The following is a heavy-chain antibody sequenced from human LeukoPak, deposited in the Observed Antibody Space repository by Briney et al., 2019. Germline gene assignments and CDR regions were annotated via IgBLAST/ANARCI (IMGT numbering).Heavy chain of an antibody. D-gene: IGHD6-13*01. CDR1: GFTSNTYW. CDR3: ARDTSPRIAAIYYDAFDI. V-gene: IGHV3-7*01. Sequence: PGGSLTLSCAASGFTSNTYWMSWVRQAPGKELERVANIWKDGSDIHYVDSVKGRFTISRDNAKNSLYLEMSSLRGEDTALYYCARDTSPRIAAIYYDAFDIWGQGTMVTVSS. J-gene: IGHJ3*02. CDR2: IWKDGSDI.